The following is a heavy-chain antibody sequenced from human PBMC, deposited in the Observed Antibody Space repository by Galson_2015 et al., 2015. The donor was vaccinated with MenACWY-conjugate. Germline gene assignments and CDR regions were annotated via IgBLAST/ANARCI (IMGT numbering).Heavy chain of an antibody. CDR1: GFTFSDYY. V-gene: IGHV3-11*06. J-gene: IGHJ4*02. D-gene: IGHD3-10*01. Sequence: SLRLSCAASGFTFSDYYMSWIRQAPGKGLEWVSYISSSSSYTNYADSVKGRFTISRDNAKNSLYLQMNSLRAEDTAVYYCARYYGSGSYDIDYWGQGTLVTVSS. CDR3: ARYYGSGSYDIDY. CDR2: ISSSSSYT.